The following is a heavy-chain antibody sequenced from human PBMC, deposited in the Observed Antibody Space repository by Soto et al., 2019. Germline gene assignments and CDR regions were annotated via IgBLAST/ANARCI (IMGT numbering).Heavy chain of an antibody. V-gene: IGHV1-2*04. D-gene: IGHD1-26*01. Sequence: QVQLVQSGAEVKKPGASVRVSCKASGYSFSAYYIHWMRQAPGQGLEWMGWINPNSGGTKFAQKFQGWVTMNRDTSISTAYMELSRLQSYDTAVYFCAGESGGNTATLYYYYFYMYVWGKGTKVTVSS. CDR1: GYSFSAYY. CDR3: AGESGGNTATLYYYYFYMYV. J-gene: IGHJ6*03. CDR2: INPNSGGT.